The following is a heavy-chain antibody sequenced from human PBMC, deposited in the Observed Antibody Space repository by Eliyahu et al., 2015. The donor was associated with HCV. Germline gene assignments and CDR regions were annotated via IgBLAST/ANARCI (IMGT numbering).Heavy chain of an antibody. Sequence: QVQLQESGPGLVKPSETLSLTCTVSAGSIVSYYWSWIRQPPGKGLEWIGYIYYSGSTGYSPSLKSRVTISVDTSKNQFSLKLSSVTAADTAVYYCARDDTSRNGMDVWGQGTTVTVSS. V-gene: IGHV4-59*01. D-gene: IGHD2-2*01. CDR1: AGSIVSYY. CDR3: ARDDTSRNGMDV. CDR2: IYYSGST. J-gene: IGHJ6*02.